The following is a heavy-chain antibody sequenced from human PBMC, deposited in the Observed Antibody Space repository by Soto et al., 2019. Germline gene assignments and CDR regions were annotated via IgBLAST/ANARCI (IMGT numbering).Heavy chain of an antibody. J-gene: IGHJ4*02. CDR3: ARSERYCSGGSCYYSRLFGFFDY. V-gene: IGHV1-69*13. CDR2: IIPIFGTA. CDR1: GGTFSSYA. D-gene: IGHD2-15*01. Sequence: SVKVSCKASGGTFSSYAISWVRQAPGQGLEWMGGIIPIFGTANYAQKFQGRVTITADGSTSTAYMELSSLRSEDTAVYYCARSERYCSGGSCYYSRLFGFFDYWGQGNLVTGFS.